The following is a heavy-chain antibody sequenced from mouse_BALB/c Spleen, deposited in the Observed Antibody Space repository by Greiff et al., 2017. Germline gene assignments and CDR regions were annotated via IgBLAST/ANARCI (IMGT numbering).Heavy chain of an antibody. CDR3: ARAYYRYGGYFDV. D-gene: IGHD2-14*01. Sequence: EVKLMESGPGLVKPSQSLSLTCSVTGYSITSGYYWNWIRQFPGNKLEWMGYISYDGSNNYNPSLKNRISITRDTSKNQFFLKLNSVTTEDTATYYCARAYYRYGGYFDVWGAGTTVTVSS. CDR1: GYSITSGYY. CDR2: ISYDGSN. J-gene: IGHJ1*01. V-gene: IGHV3-6*02.